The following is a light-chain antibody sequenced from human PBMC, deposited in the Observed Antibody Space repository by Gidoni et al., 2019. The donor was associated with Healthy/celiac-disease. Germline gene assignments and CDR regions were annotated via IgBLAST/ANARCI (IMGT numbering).Light chain of an antibody. CDR3: CSYAGSSTPVV. CDR2: EGS. CDR1: SSDVGSYNL. Sequence: QSALTQPASVPGSPGQSITISCTGTSSDVGSYNLVSWYQQHPGKAPKLMIYEGSKRPSGVSNRFSGSKSGNTASLTISGLQAEDEADYYCCSYAGSSTPVVFGGGTKLTV. V-gene: IGLV2-23*01. J-gene: IGLJ2*01.